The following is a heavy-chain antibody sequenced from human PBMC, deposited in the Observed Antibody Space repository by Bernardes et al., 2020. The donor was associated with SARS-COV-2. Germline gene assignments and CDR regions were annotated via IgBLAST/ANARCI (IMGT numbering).Heavy chain of an antibody. CDR2: ISFTGAGT. D-gene: IGHD1-1*01. CDR1: GFTFSDSA. Sequence: GSLRLSCAASGFTFSDSAMTWVRQAPGKGLEWVSSISFTGAGTFYADSVKGRFTISRDNSKNTLYLQMDRLRAEDTAVYYCAKGGTRTTGYFDYWGQGTLVTVSS. J-gene: IGHJ4*02. CDR3: AKGGTRTTGYFDY. V-gene: IGHV3-23*01.